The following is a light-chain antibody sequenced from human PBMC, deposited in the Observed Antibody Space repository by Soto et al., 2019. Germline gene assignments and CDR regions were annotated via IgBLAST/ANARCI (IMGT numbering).Light chain of an antibody. CDR2: GAY. CDR1: ESVMRNY. V-gene: IGKV3-20*01. Sequence: EIVLTQSPGTLSLSPGERASLSCSASESVMRNYLAWYQHKPGQSPRLLIYGAYSRATGIPDRFSGSGSGTDFTLTVSRLEPEDFAVYYCQQYVVSPGTFGQGTKVDIK. CDR3: QQYVVSPGT. J-gene: IGKJ1*01.